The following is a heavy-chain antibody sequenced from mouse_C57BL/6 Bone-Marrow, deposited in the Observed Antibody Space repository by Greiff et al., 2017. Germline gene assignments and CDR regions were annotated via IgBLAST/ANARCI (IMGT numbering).Heavy chain of an antibody. J-gene: IGHJ2*01. Sequence: VQLKESGPGLVKPSQSLSLTCSVTGYSITSGYYWNWIRQFPGNKLEWMGYISYDGSNNYNPSLKNRISITRDPSKNQFFLKLNSVTTEDTATXYCARAGYYGSSFDYGGQGTTLTVSS. D-gene: IGHD1-1*01. CDR2: ISYDGSN. CDR1: GYSITSGYY. V-gene: IGHV3-6*01. CDR3: ARAGYYGSSFDY.